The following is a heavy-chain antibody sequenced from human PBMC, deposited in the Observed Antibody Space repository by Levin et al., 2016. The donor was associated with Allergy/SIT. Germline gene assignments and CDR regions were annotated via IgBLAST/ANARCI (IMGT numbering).Heavy chain of an antibody. CDR3: AKHENWGESTRFDN. CDR2: IGGSGPNT. J-gene: IGHJ4*02. D-gene: IGHD3-16*01. CDR1: GFTFSNYA. Sequence: GESLKISCAASGFTFSNYAMAWVRQAPGKGLEWVSSIGGSGPNTYYADSVKGRFTMSRDDSKNTLYVQMNSLRAEDTAVYYCAKHENWGESTRFDNWGQGTLVTVSS. V-gene: IGHV3-23*01.